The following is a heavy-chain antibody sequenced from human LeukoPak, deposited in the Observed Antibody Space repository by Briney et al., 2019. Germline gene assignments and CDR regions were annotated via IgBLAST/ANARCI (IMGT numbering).Heavy chain of an antibody. D-gene: IGHD3-3*01. J-gene: IGHJ4*02. CDR2: IYYSGTT. CDR3: ARANFWSGYFVDY. Sequence: PSETLSLTCAVYGGSFSGFSWSWIRQPPGEGLEWIGYIYYSGTTNYNPSLKSRVTMSVDTSKNQFSLKLSSVTAADTAVYYCARANFWSGYFVDYWGQGTLVTVSS. V-gene: IGHV4-59*12. CDR1: GGSFSGFS.